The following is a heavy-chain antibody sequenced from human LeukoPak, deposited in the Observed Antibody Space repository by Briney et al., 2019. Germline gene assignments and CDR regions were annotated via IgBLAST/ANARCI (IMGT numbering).Heavy chain of an antibody. CDR2: INAYNGNT. CDR3: ARSRITMIVPDY. Sequence: ASVKVSCKASGYTFTSYGISWVRQAPGQGLEWMGWINAYNGNTNYAQKLQGRVTMTTDTSTSTAYMELRSLRSDDTAVYYCARSRITMIVPDYWGQGTLVTVSS. V-gene: IGHV1-18*01. D-gene: IGHD3-22*01. CDR1: GYTFTSYG. J-gene: IGHJ4*02.